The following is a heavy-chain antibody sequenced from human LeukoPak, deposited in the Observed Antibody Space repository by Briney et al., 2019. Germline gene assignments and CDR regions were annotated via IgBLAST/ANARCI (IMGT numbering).Heavy chain of an antibody. J-gene: IGHJ3*01. CDR1: GFTFSSYS. D-gene: IGHD2-2*01. V-gene: IGHV3-48*02. CDR2: ISSASNTI. CDR3: ARGPPCSSTSCYVTGAFDF. Sequence: GESLRLSCAASGFTFSSYSMNWVRQAPGKGLEWVSYISSASNTIYYADSVKGRFTISRDNAKNSLFLQVNSLRDEDTAVYYCARGPPCSSTSCYVTGAFDFWGQGTMVTVSS.